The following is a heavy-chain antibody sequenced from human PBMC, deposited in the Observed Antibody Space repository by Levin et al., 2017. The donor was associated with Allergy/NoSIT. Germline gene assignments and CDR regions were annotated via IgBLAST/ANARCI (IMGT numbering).Heavy chain of an antibody. V-gene: IGHV1-69*04. J-gene: IGHJ6*02. CDR2: IIPILGIA. D-gene: IGHD3-3*01. Sequence: SVKVSCKASGGTFSSYAISWVRQAPGQGLEWMGRIIPILGIANYAQKFQGRVTITADKSTSTAYMELSSLRSEDTAVYYCATKFHYPLGVVYWRHGMDVWGQGTTVTVSS. CDR3: ATKFHYPLGVVYWRHGMDV. CDR1: GGTFSSYA.